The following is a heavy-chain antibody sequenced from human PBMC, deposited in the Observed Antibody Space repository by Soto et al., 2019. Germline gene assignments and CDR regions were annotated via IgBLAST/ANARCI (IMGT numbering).Heavy chain of an antibody. J-gene: IGHJ4*02. D-gene: IGHD2-15*01. Sequence: EVQLVESGGGLVQPGGSLRLSCAVSGFTFTNYWMNWVRQAPGRGLEWLANINQDGSDKSYVDAVKGRFTISRDNAKNSLYLQMNSLRAEDTAVYYCARGMSTLGIDSWGQGTLVTVSS. CDR3: ARGMSTLGIDS. CDR1: GFTFTNYW. V-gene: IGHV3-7*03. CDR2: INQDGSDK.